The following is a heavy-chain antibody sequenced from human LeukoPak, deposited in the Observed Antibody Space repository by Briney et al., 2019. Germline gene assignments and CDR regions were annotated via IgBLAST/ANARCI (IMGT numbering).Heavy chain of an antibody. V-gene: IGHV3-11*01. Sequence: GGSLRLSCASSGFAFSDYYMSWIRQAPGKGLEWVSYISGSGSTIYYADSVKGRFSTSRDNAKNSLSLHMNSLRAEDTAVYYCARGRQQLGLDPWGQGTLVTVSS. CDR2: ISGSGSTI. J-gene: IGHJ5*02. CDR1: GFAFSDYY. CDR3: ARGRQQLGLDP. D-gene: IGHD6-13*01.